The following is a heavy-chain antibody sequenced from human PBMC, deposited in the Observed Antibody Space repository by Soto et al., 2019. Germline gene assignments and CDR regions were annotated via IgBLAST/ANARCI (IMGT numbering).Heavy chain of an antibody. Sequence: QVQLVESGGGVVQPGRSLRLSCAASGFTFSSYAMHWVRQAPGKGLEWVAVISYDGSNKYYADSVKGRFTISRDNSKNTLYLQMNSLRAEDTAVYYCARVETIAVAAAFDYWGQGTLVTVSS. CDR2: ISYDGSNK. CDR1: GFTFSSYA. CDR3: ARVETIAVAAAFDY. J-gene: IGHJ4*02. V-gene: IGHV3-30-3*01. D-gene: IGHD6-19*01.